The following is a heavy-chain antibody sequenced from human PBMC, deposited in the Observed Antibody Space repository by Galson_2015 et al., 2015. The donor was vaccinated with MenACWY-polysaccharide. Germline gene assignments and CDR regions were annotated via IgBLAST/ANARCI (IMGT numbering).Heavy chain of an antibody. CDR2: ISYGGGSQ. CDR1: GFSVSHFG. CDR3: AKVMTSLYQCIDV. Sequence: SLRLSCAASGFSVSHFGMHWVRQAPGKGLAWVAVISYGGGSQYYRASVRGRFTISTDTSNNRLYLQMTSLTTQDTAVYYCAKVMTSLYQCIDVWGQGTTVIVSS. D-gene: IGHD2-8*01. V-gene: IGHV3-30*18. J-gene: IGHJ6*02.